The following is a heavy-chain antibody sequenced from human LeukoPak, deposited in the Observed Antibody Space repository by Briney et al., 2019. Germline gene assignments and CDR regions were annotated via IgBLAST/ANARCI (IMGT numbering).Heavy chain of an antibody. V-gene: IGHV3-30-3*01. Sequence: GRSLRLSCAASGFTFRSYAMHWVRQAPGKGLEWVALISNDANHKYYADSVKGRFTISRDNAKNSLYLQMNSLRAEDTALYYCAKDRGPMTTVTIDYWGQGTLVTVSS. D-gene: IGHD4-17*01. CDR1: GFTFRSYA. CDR3: AKDRGPMTTVTIDY. CDR2: ISNDANHK. J-gene: IGHJ4*02.